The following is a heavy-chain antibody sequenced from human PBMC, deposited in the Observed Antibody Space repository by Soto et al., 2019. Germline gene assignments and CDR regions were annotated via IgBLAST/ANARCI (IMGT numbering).Heavy chain of an antibody. CDR3: ASYCSSTSCPYHDAFDI. Sequence: PGGSLRLSCAASGFTFSSYSMNWVRQAPGKGLEWVSYISSSSSTIYYADSVKGRFTISRDNAKNSLYLQMNSLRDEDTAVYYCASYCSSTSCPYHDAFDIWGQGTMVTVS. CDR2: ISSSSSTI. CDR1: GFTFSSYS. J-gene: IGHJ3*02. D-gene: IGHD2-2*01. V-gene: IGHV3-48*02.